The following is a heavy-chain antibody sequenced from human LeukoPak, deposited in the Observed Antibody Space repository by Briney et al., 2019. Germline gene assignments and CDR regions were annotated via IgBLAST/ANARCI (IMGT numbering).Heavy chain of an antibody. CDR3: ASRYYYDSSGYSY. CDR2: IYHSGGT. CDR1: GGSISSGGYS. Sequence: SQTLSFTCAVSGGSISSGGYSRSWIRQPPGKGLEWIGYIYHSGGTYYNPSLKSRVTISVDRSKNQFSLKLSSVTAADTAVYYCASRYYYDSSGYSYWGQGTLVTVSS. J-gene: IGHJ4*02. D-gene: IGHD3-22*01. V-gene: IGHV4-30-2*01.